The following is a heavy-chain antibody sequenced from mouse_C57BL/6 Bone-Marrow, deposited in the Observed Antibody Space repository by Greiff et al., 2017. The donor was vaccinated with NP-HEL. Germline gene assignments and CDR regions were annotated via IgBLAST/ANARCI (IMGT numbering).Heavy chain of an antibody. V-gene: IGHV1-55*01. D-gene: IGHD1-1*01. CDR2: IYPGSGST. Sequence: QVQLQQPGAELVKPGASVKMSCKASGYTFTSYWITWVKQRPGQGLEWIGDIYPGSGSTNYNEKFKSKATLTVDTSSSTAYRQLSSLTSEDSAVYYCARGCYYVPYAMDYWGQGTSVTVSS. CDR3: ARGCYYVPYAMDY. CDR1: GYTFTSYW. J-gene: IGHJ4*01.